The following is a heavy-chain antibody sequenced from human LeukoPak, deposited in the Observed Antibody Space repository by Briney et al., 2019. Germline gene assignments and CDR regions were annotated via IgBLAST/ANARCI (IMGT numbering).Heavy chain of an antibody. D-gene: IGHD6-19*01. V-gene: IGHV3-23*01. CDR1: GFTFSSYE. CDR3: AKPNLSFSSGWPPSYYFDY. CDR2: ISGSGGST. J-gene: IGHJ4*02. Sequence: GGSLRLSCAASGFTFSSYEMNWVRQAPGKGLEWVSAISGSGGSTYYADSVKGRFTISRDNSKNTLYLQMNSLRAEDTAVYYCAKPNLSFSSGWPPSYYFDYWGQGTLVTVSS.